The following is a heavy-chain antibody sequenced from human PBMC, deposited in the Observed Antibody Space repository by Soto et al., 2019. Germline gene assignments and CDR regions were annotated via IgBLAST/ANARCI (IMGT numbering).Heavy chain of an antibody. CDR2: IIPILGIA. Sequence: QVQLVQSGAEVKKPGSSVKVSCKASGGTFSSYTISWVRQAPGQGLEWMGRIIPILGIANYAQKFQGRVTITADKSTRTGYMELRSLRSEDTAGYYWATCRCGGELVRRGCFWGQGTLVTVSS. J-gene: IGHJ4*02. CDR1: GGTFSSYT. CDR3: ATCRCGGELVRRGCF. V-gene: IGHV1-69*02. D-gene: IGHD1-1*01.